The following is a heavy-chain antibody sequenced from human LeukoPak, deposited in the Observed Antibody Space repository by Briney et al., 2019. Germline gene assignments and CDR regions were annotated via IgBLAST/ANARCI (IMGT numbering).Heavy chain of an antibody. V-gene: IGHV1-58*02. CDR1: GFTFTSSA. CDR2: IVVGSGNT. D-gene: IGHD3-10*01. CDR3: AATPYYYGSGSYYNRKGFYDY. Sequence: SVKVSCKASGFTFTSSAMQWVRQARGQRLEWIGWIVVGSGNTNYAQKFQERVTITRDMSTSTAYMELSSLRSEDTAVYYCAATPYYYGSGSYYNRKGFYDYWGQGTLVTVSS. J-gene: IGHJ4*02.